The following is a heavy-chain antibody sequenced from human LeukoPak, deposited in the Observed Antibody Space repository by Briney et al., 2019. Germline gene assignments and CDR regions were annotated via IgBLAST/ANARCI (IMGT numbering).Heavy chain of an antibody. J-gene: IGHJ5*02. V-gene: IGHV4-59*12. CDR2: VDHTGST. CDR3: ARVGYYDILTGYEENWFDP. D-gene: IGHD3-9*01. CDR1: GYSISNNY. Sequence: SETLSLTCTVSGYSISNNYWTWIRQPPGKGLEWIGYVDHTGSTNFNPSLNGRVSISRDTSKNQFSLKLSSVTAADTAVYYCARVGYYDILTGYEENWFDPWGQGTLVTVSS.